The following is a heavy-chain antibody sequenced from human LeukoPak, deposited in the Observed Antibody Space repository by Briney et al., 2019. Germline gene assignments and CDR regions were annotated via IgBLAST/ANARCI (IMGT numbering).Heavy chain of an antibody. D-gene: IGHD5-12*01. Sequence: GASVKVSCKASGGTFSSYAISWVRQAPGQGLEWMGRIIPILGIANYAQKFQGRVTITADKSTSTAYMELSSLRSEDTAVYYCARDPNLSGSPAPTHYYYGMDVWGQGATVTVSS. J-gene: IGHJ6*02. V-gene: IGHV1-69*04. CDR3: ARDPNLSGSPAPTHYYYGMDV. CDR2: IIPILGIA. CDR1: GGTFSSYA.